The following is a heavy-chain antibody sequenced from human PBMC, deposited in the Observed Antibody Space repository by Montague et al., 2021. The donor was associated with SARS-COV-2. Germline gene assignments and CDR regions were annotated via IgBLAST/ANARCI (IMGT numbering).Heavy chain of an antibody. CDR1: GFIFSDYY. CDR3: ARVLGGDYPDY. Sequence: SLRLSYAASGFIFSDYYMSWIRQAPGKGLEWISYISSRSSYTKYADSVKGRFTISRDNAKNSLYMQMNSLRAEDTAVYYCARVLGGDYPDYWGQGTLVTVSS. CDR2: ISSRSSYT. D-gene: IGHD3-16*01. V-gene: IGHV3-11*06. J-gene: IGHJ4*02.